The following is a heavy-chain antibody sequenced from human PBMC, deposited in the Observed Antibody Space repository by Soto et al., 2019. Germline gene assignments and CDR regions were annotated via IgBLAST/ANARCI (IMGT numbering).Heavy chain of an antibody. Sequence: QLQLQESGPGLVKPSETLSLTCTVSGGSISSSSFHWGWIRQPPGKGLEWIGSIYYSGSTYYSPSLKSRVTISVDTSKHQFSPKLSSVTAADTAVYYCARRERAAGTDWWFDPWGQGTLVTVSS. D-gene: IGHD6-13*01. CDR1: GGSISSSSFH. CDR3: ARRERAAGTDWWFDP. J-gene: IGHJ5*02. CDR2: IYYSGST. V-gene: IGHV4-39*01.